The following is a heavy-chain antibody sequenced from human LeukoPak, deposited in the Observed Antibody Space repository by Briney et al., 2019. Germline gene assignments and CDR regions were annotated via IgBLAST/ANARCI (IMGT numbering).Heavy chain of an antibody. J-gene: IGHJ6*03. V-gene: IGHV1-46*01. CDR1: GYTFTKYY. CDR2: INPSDGAT. Sequence: ASVKVSCKASGYTFTKYYIHWVRQAPGQGLEWMGMINPSDGATTYAQRFQGRVIMTRDMATTTVYMDLRSLSSEDTAVSFCAREPRGGLSGQLEGLFASYYTYYYMDVWGRGTTVSVSS. D-gene: IGHD3-3*01. CDR3: AREPRGGLSGQLEGLFASYYTYYYMDV.